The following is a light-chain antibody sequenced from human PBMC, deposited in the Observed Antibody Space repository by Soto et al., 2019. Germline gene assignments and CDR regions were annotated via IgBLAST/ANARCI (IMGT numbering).Light chain of an antibody. CDR2: DAS. CDR3: QQCYNWPPLT. Sequence: EIVLTQSPATLSLSPGERATLSCRASQSVSSYLAWYQQKPGQAPRLLIYDASNRATGIPARFSGSGSGTDFTLTISSLEPEDSAVYYCQQCYNWPPLTFGGGPKADIK. CDR1: QSVSSY. V-gene: IGKV3-11*01. J-gene: IGKJ4*01.